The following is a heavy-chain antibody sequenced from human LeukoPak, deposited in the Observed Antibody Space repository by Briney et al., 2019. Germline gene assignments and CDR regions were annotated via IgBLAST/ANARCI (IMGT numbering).Heavy chain of an antibody. V-gene: IGHV1-69*13. D-gene: IGHD4-17*01. CDR1: GGTFSSYA. J-gene: IGHJ6*03. CDR2: IIPIFGTA. Sequence: SVKVSCKASGGTFSSYAISWVRQAPGQGLEWMGGIIPIFGTANYAQKFQGRVTITADESTSTAYMELSSLRSEDTAVYYCARVYGDGDYTINPQPYYYYYMDVWGKGTTVAVSS. CDR3: ARVYGDGDYTINPQPYYYYYMDV.